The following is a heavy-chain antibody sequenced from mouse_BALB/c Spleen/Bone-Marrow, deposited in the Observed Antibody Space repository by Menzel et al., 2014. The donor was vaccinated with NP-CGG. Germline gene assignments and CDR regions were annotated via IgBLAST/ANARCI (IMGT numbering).Heavy chain of an antibody. CDR3: ARQGYYGYSDY. J-gene: IGHJ2*01. D-gene: IGHD1-2*01. V-gene: IGHV4-1*02. CDR2: INPDSSTI. Sequence: EVKVVESGGGLVQPGGSLKLSCAASGFDFSRYRMSWVRQAPGKGLEWIGEINPDSSTINYTPSLKDKFIISRDNAKNTLYLQMRKVRSEDTALYYCARQGYYGYSDYWGQGTTLTVSS. CDR1: GFDFSRYR.